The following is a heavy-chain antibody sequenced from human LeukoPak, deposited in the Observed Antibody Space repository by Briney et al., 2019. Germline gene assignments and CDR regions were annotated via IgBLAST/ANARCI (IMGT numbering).Heavy chain of an antibody. Sequence: SETLSLTCTVSGGSVIISSYYWGWLRQPPGKGLEWIGEINHSGSTNYNPSLKGRVTISVDTSKNQFSLKLSSVTAADTAVYFCARDVSITMIRGVTFDYWGQGTLVTASS. CDR1: GGSVIISSYY. V-gene: IGHV4-39*07. CDR3: ARDVSITMIRGVTFDY. D-gene: IGHD3-10*01. J-gene: IGHJ4*02. CDR2: INHSGST.